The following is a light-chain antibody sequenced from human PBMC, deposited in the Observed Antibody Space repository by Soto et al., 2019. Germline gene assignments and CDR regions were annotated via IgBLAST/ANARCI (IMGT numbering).Light chain of an antibody. CDR2: GAS. CDR1: QSVSSN. J-gene: IGKJ4*01. Sequence: EIVMTQSPATLSVSPGERATLSCRASQSVSSNLACYQQKPDQAPRLLIYGASTRATVIPARFSGSGSGTEFTLTISSLQSEDFAVYYCQQYNNWPPLTFGGGTKVEIK. CDR3: QQYNNWPPLT. V-gene: IGKV3-15*01.